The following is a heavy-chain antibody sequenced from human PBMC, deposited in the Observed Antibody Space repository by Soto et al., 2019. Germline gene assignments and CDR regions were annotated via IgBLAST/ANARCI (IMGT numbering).Heavy chain of an antibody. D-gene: IGHD3-9*01. V-gene: IGHV4-31*03. CDR2: IYYSGST. Sequence: SETLSLTCTVSGGSISSGGFYCSWIRQHPGKGLEWIGYIYYSGSTYYNPSLKSRVTISVDTSKNQFSLKLSSVTAADTAVYYFALRYDYRYYWGQGTLITVSS. J-gene: IGHJ4*02. CDR1: GGSISSGGFY. CDR3: ALRYDYRYY.